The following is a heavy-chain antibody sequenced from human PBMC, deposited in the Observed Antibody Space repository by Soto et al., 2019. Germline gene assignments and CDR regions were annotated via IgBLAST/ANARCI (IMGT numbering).Heavy chain of an antibody. CDR1: GFTFSSYG. V-gene: IGHV3-33*01. J-gene: IGHJ4*02. Sequence: PGGSLRLSCAASGFTFSSYGMHWVRQAPGKGLEWVAVIWYDGSNKYYADSVKGRFTISRDNSKNTLYLQMNSLRAEDTAVYYCARDLSLRHFSAGYWGQGTLVTVSS. CDR3: ARDLSLRHFSAGY. CDR2: IWYDGSNK. D-gene: IGHD2-15*01.